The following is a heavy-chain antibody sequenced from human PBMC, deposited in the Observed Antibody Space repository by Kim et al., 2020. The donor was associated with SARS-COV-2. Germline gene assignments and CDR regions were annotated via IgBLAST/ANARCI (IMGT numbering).Heavy chain of an antibody. CDR3: ARYFGVVISNQNWFDP. CDR1: GGSISSSSYY. CDR2: IYYSGST. D-gene: IGHD3-3*01. J-gene: IGHJ5*02. Sequence: SETLSLTCTVSGGSISSSSYYWGWIRQPPGKGLEWIGSIYYSGSTYYNPSLKSRVTISVDTSKNQFSLKLSSVTAADTAVYYCARYFGVVISNQNWFDPWGQGTLVTVSS. V-gene: IGHV4-39*07.